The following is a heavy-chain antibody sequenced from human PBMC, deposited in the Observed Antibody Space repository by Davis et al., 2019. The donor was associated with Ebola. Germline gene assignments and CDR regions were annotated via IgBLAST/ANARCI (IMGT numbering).Heavy chain of an antibody. J-gene: IGHJ2*01. CDR1: GCSISSYY. V-gene: IGHV4-59*08. Sequence: MPSETLSLTCTVSGCSISSYYWSWIRQPPGKGLEWIGYIYYSGSTNYNPSLKSRVTISVDTSKNQFSLKLSSVTAADTAVYYCARSAMVRGYFDLWGRGTLVTVSS. CDR3: ARSAMVRGYFDL. D-gene: IGHD5-18*01. CDR2: IYYSGST.